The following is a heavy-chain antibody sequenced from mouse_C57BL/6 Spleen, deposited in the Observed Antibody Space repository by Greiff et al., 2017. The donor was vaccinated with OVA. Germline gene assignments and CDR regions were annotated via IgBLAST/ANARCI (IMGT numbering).Heavy chain of an antibody. CDR2: IDPSDSYT. J-gene: IGHJ4*01. CDR3: ARSGELVHYYAMDY. V-gene: IGHV1-50*01. D-gene: IGHD3-1*01. Sequence: VQLQQPGAELVKPGASVKLSCKASGYTFTSYWMQWVKQRPGQGLEWIGEIDPSDSYTNYNQKFKGKATLTVDTSSSTAYMQLSSLTSEDSAVYDCARSGELVHYYAMDYWGQGTSVTVSS. CDR1: GYTFTSYW.